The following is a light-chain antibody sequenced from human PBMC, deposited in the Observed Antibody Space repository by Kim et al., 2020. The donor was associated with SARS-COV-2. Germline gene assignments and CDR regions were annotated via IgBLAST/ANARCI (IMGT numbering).Light chain of an antibody. CDR1: QSPNSN. CDR2: RAS. V-gene: IGKV3-15*01. J-gene: IGKJ1*01. CDR3: QQYSSWPRT. Sequence: EIVLTQSPATLSVSPGERATLSYRASQSPNSNLAWYQQKPGQAPRLLIHRASDRATGVPARFSGSASGTEFTLTISSLQSEDFGVYYCQQYSSWPRTFGQGTKVDIK.